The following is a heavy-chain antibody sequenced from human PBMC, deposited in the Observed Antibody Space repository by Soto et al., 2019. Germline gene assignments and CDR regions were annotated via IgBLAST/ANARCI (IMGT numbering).Heavy chain of an antibody. CDR3: GRSVVGATGEILYNAMDV. CDR1: GYTFTGYP. CDR2: IDAANGNT. V-gene: IGHV1-3*01. J-gene: IGHJ6*02. D-gene: IGHD1-26*01. Sequence: QVQLVQSGAEVKKPGASVKVSCKASGYTFTGYPIHWVRQAPGQRLEWMGWIDAANGNTKYSRRFQGRVSITSDTSASTAYMELSGLRSEDTAVYYCGRSVVGATGEILYNAMDVWGQGTTVTVSS.